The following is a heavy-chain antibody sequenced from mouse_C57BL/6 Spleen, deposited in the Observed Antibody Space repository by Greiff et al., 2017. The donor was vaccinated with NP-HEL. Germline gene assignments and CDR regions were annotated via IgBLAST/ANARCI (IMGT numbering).Heavy chain of an antibody. D-gene: IGHD2-4*01. Sequence: QVQLQQPGAELVKPGASVKLSCKASGYTFTSYWMHWVKQRPGQGLEWIGMIHPNSGSTNYNEKFKSKATLTVDKSSSTAYMQLSSLTSEDSAVYYCSRGGYYDYEGVCDVWGTGNTVTVSS. J-gene: IGHJ1*03. CDR1: GYTFTSYW. CDR2: IHPNSGST. V-gene: IGHV1-64*01. CDR3: SRGGYYDYEGVCDV.